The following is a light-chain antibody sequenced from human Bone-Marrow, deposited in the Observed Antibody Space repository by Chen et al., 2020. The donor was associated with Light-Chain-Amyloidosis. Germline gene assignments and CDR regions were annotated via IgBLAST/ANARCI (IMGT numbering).Light chain of an antibody. CDR2: DDS. CDR3: QVWDRSSERPV. V-gene: IGLV3-21*02. J-gene: IGLJ3*02. Sequence: SYVLTQPSSVSVAPGQTATIACGGNNIGSTSVHWYQQTPGQAPLLVVYDDSDRPSGIPERFAGSNSGHTATQSISGVEAGDEADYYGQVWDRSSERPVFGGGTKLPVL. CDR1: NIGSTS.